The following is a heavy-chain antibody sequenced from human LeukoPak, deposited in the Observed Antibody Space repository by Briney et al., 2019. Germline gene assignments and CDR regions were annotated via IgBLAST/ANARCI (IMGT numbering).Heavy chain of an antibody. J-gene: IGHJ3*02. V-gene: IGHV4-34*01. CDR1: GGSFSGYY. Sequence: SETLSLTCAVYGGSFSGYYWSWIRQPPGKGREWIGEINHSGSTNYNPSLKSRVTISVDTSKNQFSLKLSSVTAADTAVYYCARASKQWLANDAFDIWGQGTMVTVSS. CDR3: ARASKQWLANDAFDI. CDR2: INHSGST. D-gene: IGHD6-19*01.